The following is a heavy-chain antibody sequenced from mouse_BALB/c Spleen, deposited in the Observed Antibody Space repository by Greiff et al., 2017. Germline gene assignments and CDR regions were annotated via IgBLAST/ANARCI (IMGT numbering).Heavy chain of an antibody. J-gene: IGHJ3*01. CDR3: ARGNMGLPFPY. V-gene: IGHV3-6*02. Sequence: EVQLVESGPGLVKPSQSLSLTCSVTGYSITSGYYWNWIRQFPGNKLEWMGYISYDGSNNYNPSLKNRISITRDTSKNQFFLKLNSVTTEDTATYYCARGNMGLPFPYWGQGTLVTVSA. D-gene: IGHD1-1*02. CDR2: ISYDGSN. CDR1: GYSITSGYY.